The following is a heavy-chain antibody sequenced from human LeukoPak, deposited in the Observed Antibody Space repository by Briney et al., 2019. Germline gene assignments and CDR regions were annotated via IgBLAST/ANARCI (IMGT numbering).Heavy chain of an antibody. V-gene: IGHV5-51*01. J-gene: IGHJ5*02. CDR3: ARHSVAYSSSGPLES. Sequence: GESLKISCKGSGYTFSSYWIAWVRQMPGKDLEWMGILYPGDSDARYSPSFQGQVTFSADKSMSTAYLQWYSLKASDTAMYYCARHSVAYSSSGPLESWGQGTLVTVSP. CDR1: GYTFSSYW. D-gene: IGHD6-6*01. CDR2: LYPGDSDA.